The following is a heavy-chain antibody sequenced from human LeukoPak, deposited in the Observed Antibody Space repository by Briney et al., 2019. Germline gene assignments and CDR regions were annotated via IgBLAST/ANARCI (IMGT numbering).Heavy chain of an antibody. Sequence: PGGSLRLSCAASGFTFNRYAMHWVRQAPGKGLEWVAVISYDGSNKYYADSVKGRFTISRDNSKNTLYLQMNSLRAEDTAVYYCASNSYGYDNWFDPWGQGTLVTVSS. CDR3: ASNSYGYDNWFDP. CDR2: ISYDGSNK. D-gene: IGHD5-18*01. J-gene: IGHJ5*02. V-gene: IGHV3-30-3*01. CDR1: GFTFNRYA.